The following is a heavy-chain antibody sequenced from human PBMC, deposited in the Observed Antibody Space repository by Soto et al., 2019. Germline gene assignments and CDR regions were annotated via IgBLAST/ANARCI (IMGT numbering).Heavy chain of an antibody. J-gene: IGHJ4*02. CDR2: IYYSGST. CDR3: ASFADFWSGYYFDY. Sequence: SETLSLTCTVSGGSISSSSYYWGWIRQPPGKGLEWIGSIYYSGSTYYNPSLKSRVTISVDTSKNQFSLKLSSVTAADTAVYYCASFADFWSGYYFDYWGQGTLVTVSS. CDR1: GGSISSSSYY. V-gene: IGHV4-39*01. D-gene: IGHD3-3*01.